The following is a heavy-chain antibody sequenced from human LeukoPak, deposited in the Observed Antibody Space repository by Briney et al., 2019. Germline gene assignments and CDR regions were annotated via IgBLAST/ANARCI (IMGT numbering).Heavy chain of an antibody. Sequence: GALRLSCAASGFTFSRYAMHWVRQAPGKGLEWVANIKQDGSEKYYVDSVKGRFTISRDNAKNSLYLQMNSLRAEDTAVYYCARVAVAGLEVVDYWGQGTLVTVSS. V-gene: IGHV3-7*04. CDR2: IKQDGSEK. J-gene: IGHJ4*02. D-gene: IGHD6-19*01. CDR1: GFTFSRYA. CDR3: ARVAVAGLEVVDY.